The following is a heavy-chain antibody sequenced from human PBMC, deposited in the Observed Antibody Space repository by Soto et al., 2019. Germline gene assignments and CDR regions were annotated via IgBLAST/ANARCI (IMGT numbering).Heavy chain of an antibody. D-gene: IGHD3-3*01. CDR1: GGSIISSSYY. CDR3: ARHVKDDFWSGYYWHYYYGMNV. J-gene: IGHJ6*02. Sequence: SETLSLTCTVSGGSIISSSYYFVCIREPPWKGLELIGSIYYSGSTYYNPSLKSRVTISVDTSKNQFSLKLSSVTAADTAVYYCARHVKDDFWSGYYWHYYYGMNVWGQGTTVTVSS. V-gene: IGHV4-39*01. CDR2: IYYSGST.